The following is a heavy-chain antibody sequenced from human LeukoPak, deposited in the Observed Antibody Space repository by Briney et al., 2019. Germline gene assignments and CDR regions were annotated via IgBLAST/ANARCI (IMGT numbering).Heavy chain of an antibody. CDR1: GGSISSYY. V-gene: IGHV4-59*08. CDR2: IYYSGST. J-gene: IGHJ4*02. CDR3: ARTYCRGGSCHFDY. Sequence: SETLSLTCTVSGGSISSYYWSWIRQPPGKRLESIGHIYYSGSTNYNPSLKSRVTISVDTSRNQFSLKLSSVTAADTAVYYCARTYCRGGSCHFDYWGQGTLVTVSS. D-gene: IGHD2-15*01.